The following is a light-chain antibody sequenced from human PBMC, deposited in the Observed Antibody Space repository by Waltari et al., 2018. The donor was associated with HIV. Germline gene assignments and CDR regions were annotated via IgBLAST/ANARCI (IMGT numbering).Light chain of an antibody. V-gene: IGLV2-23*01. Sequence: QSALTQPASVSGSPGQSITISGTGTSGDGGSYNFVSWYQLQPCKAPKLIVYEDIQRPSAVLQLCAGSKSGNTASRTLSGLQAEDEADYCCWALAGFSNILFGGGTKLTVL. CDR1: SGDGGSYNF. J-gene: IGLJ2*01. CDR3: WALAGFSNIL. CDR2: EDI.